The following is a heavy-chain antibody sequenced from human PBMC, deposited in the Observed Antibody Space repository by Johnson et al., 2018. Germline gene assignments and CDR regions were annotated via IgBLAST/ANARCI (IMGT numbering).Heavy chain of an antibody. CDR1: GGSVSSGSYY. D-gene: IGHD2-2*01. CDR3: ARGNAGYCSGTSCHYYYYYGMDV. CDR2: LDYTGSP. V-gene: IGHV4-61*01. J-gene: IGHJ6*02. Sequence: QVQLQESGPGLVKPAETLSLTCTVSGGSVSSGSYYWIWIRQPPGKGLEWIGYLDYTGSPDYSPPLKSRVTIPVATSNNQFSLRLTSVTAADTAVYYCARGNAGYCSGTSCHYYYYYGMDVWGQGTTVTVSS.